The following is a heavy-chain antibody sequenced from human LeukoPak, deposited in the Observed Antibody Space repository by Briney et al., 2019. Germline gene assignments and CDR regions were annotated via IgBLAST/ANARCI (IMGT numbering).Heavy chain of an antibody. D-gene: IGHD4-11*01. CDR2: IYYSGST. CDR3: ARMVGYSNWVDY. Sequence: KPSETLSLTCTVSGGSISSSSYYWGWIRRPPGKGLEWIGSIYYSGSTYYNPSLKSRVTISVDTSKNQFSLKLSSVTAADTAVYYCARMVGYSNWVDYWGQGTLVTVSS. CDR1: GGSISSSSYY. J-gene: IGHJ4*02. V-gene: IGHV4-39*01.